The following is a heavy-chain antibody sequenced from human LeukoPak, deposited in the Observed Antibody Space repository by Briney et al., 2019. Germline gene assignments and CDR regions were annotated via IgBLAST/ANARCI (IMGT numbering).Heavy chain of an antibody. CDR2: INAGNDNT. CDR3: ARGNYDRDYFDY. V-gene: IGHV1-3*01. J-gene: IGHJ4*02. D-gene: IGHD4-11*01. CDR1: GYTFTTYT. Sequence: ASVKVSCKASGYTFTTYTIHWVRQAPGQRLEWMGWINAGNDNTKYSQKFQDRVTITRDTSTSTAYMELSSLRSEDTAVYYCARGNYDRDYFDYWGQGTLVTVSS.